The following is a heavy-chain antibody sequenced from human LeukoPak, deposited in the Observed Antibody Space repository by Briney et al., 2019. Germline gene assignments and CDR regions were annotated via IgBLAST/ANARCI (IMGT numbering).Heavy chain of an antibody. V-gene: IGHV1-69*13. CDR2: IIPIFGTA. D-gene: IGHD3-10*01. CDR3: ARGTRDTSNTMVRGVIITNYYYYMDV. J-gene: IGHJ6*03. CDR1: GGTFSSYA. Sequence: SVKVSCKASGGTFSSYAISWVRQAPGQGLEWMGGIIPIFGTANYAQKFQGRVTITADESTSTAYMELSSLRSEDTAVYYCARGTRDTSNTMVRGVIITNYYYYMDVWGKGTTVTISS.